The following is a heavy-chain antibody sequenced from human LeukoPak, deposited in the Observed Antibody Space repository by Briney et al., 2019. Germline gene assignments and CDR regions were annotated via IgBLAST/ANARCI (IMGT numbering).Heavy chain of an antibody. CDR1: GFTFSSYA. D-gene: IGHD4-23*01. Sequence: KPGGSLRLSCAASGFTFSSYAMSWVRQAPGKGLEWVSAISGSGGSTYYADSVKGRFTISRDNSKNTLYLQINSLRAEDTAVYYCANPRHPSLTVVTLRFDYWGQGTLVTVSS. CDR2: ISGSGGST. J-gene: IGHJ4*02. CDR3: ANPRHPSLTVVTLRFDY. V-gene: IGHV3-23*01.